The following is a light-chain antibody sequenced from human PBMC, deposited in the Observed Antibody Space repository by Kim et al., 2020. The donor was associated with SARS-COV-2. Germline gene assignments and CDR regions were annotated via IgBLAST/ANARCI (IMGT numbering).Light chain of an antibody. V-gene: IGLV7-46*01. CDR2: DTN. CDR1: TGPVTSGHY. CDR3: LLSYSGARV. J-gene: IGLJ2*01. Sequence: QAVVTQEPSLTVSPGETVTLTCGSTTGPVTSGHYPYWFQQKPGQAPRTLFYDTNNRHSWTPARFSGSLLGGKAALTLSGAQPEDEAEYYCLLSYSGARVFGGGNQLTVL.